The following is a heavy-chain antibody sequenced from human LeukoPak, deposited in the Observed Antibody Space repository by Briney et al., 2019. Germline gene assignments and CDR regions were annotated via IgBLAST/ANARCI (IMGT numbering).Heavy chain of an antibody. J-gene: IGHJ5*02. CDR1: GGSISSYY. CDR3: ARSEYSYGANWFDP. V-gene: IGHV4-4*07. Sequence: SETLSLTCTVSGGSISSYYWSWIRQPAGKGLEWIGRIYTSGSTNYNPSLKSRVTMSVDTSKNQFSLKLSSVTAADTAVYYCARSEYSYGANWFDPWGQGTLVTVSS. D-gene: IGHD5-18*01. CDR2: IYTSGST.